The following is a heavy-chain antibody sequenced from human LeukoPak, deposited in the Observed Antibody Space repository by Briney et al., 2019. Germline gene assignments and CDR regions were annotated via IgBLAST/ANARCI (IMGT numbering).Heavy chain of an antibody. D-gene: IGHD3-9*01. J-gene: IGHJ4*02. CDR3: ARGSLTGWMDY. CDR2: IYHSGST. CDR1: GGSISSSNW. Sequence: PSGTLSLTCAVPGGSISSSNWWSWVRQPPGKGLEWIGEIYHSGSTNYNPSLKSQVTISVDKSKNQFSLKLSSVTAADTAVYYCARGSLTGWMDYWGQGTLVTVSS. V-gene: IGHV4-4*02.